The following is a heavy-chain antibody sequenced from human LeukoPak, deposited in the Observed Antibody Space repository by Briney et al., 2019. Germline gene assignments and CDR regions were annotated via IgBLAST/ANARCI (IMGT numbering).Heavy chain of an antibody. CDR2: IKKDGSES. Sequence: GGSLRLSCAASGFTFSNYWMSWVRQAPGEGLEWVATIKKDGSESYYVDSLKGRFTISKDNAKSSLYLQMNSLRADDTAVYYCARVRPGLTLDYWGQGILVTVPS. D-gene: IGHD1-14*01. CDR1: GFTFSNYW. CDR3: ARVRPGLTLDY. V-gene: IGHV3-7*01. J-gene: IGHJ4*02.